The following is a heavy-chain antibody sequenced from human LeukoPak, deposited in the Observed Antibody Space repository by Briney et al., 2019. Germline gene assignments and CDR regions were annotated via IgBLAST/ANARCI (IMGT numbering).Heavy chain of an antibody. Sequence: SETLSLTCTVSGGSISSSSYYWGWIRQPPGKGLEWIGSIYYSGSTYYNPSLKSRVTISVDTSKSQFSLKLSSVTAADTAVYYCARVVVVVAARINWFDPWGQGTLVTVSS. D-gene: IGHD2-15*01. J-gene: IGHJ5*02. V-gene: IGHV4-39*07. CDR3: ARVVVVVAARINWFDP. CDR1: GGSISSSSYY. CDR2: IYYSGST.